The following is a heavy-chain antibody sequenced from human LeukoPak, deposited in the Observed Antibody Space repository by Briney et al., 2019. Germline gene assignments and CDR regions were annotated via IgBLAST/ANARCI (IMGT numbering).Heavy chain of an antibody. CDR1: GYTFTSYG. V-gene: IGHV1-18*01. CDR2: ISAYNGNT. CDR3: ARDIDVGGSGSYYNLNAFDI. Sequence: ASVKVSCKASGYTFTSYGISWVRQAPGQGLEWMGWISAYNGNTNYAQKLQGRVTMTTDTSTSTAYMELSSLRSDDTAVYYCARDIDVGGSGSYYNLNAFDIWGQGTMVTVSS. D-gene: IGHD3-10*01. J-gene: IGHJ3*02.